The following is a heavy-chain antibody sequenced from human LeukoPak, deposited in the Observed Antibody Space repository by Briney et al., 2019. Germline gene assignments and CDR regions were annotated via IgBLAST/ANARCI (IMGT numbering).Heavy chain of an antibody. CDR1: GYTFSDYF. CDR3: ARGYEYGWFDP. Sequence: GASVKVSCKSSGYTFSDYFVHWVRQAPGQGLEWMGWINPKKGDTTYAQSFQGRVTMTRDTSISAAYMELNSMRSDDRAVYYCARGYEYGWFDPWGQGTLVTVSS. V-gene: IGHV1-2*02. J-gene: IGHJ5*02. CDR2: INPKKGDT. D-gene: IGHD3-16*01.